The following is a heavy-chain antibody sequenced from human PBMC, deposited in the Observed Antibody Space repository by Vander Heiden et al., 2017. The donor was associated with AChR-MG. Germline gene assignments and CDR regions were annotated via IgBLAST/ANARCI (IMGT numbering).Heavy chain of an antibody. V-gene: IGHV3-23*01. Sequence: EVQLLESGGGLVQPGGSLRLSCAASGFTFNDYAMSWVRQAPGKGMQWVSDISGRGGRTDYADSVKGRFTISRENSKNTLYMKMNSLRAEDTAVDYCARATAGDDWGQGTLVTVSS. CDR3: ARATAGDD. CDR2: ISGRGGRT. J-gene: IGHJ4*02. CDR1: GFTFNDYA.